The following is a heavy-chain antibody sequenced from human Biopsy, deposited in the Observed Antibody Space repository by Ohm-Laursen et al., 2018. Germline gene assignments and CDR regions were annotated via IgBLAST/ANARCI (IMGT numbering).Heavy chain of an antibody. D-gene: IGHD3-16*01. Sequence: LRLSCAASGFPFSNFWMAWVRQAPGKGLEWVANIDRHGTETNYVDSVKGRFTISRDNAKDSLFLQMSSLRAEDTAVYYCGRSYGIMAAPVHLWGQGTLVTVSS. CDR3: GRSYGIMAAPVHL. CDR1: GFPFSNFW. V-gene: IGHV3-7*03. J-gene: IGHJ4*01. CDR2: IDRHGTET.